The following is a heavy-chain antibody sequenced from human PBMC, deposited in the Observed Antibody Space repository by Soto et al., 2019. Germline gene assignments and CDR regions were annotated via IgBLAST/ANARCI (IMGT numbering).Heavy chain of an antibody. CDR1: GGSVSSGSCY. CDR2: IYYSGST. V-gene: IGHV4-61*01. J-gene: IGHJ4*02. CDR3: SRDIVGAAAVLGFDY. D-gene: IGHD6-13*01. Sequence: PSETRSLTCTVSGGSVSSGSCYWSWIRQPRGKGLEWIGYIYYSGSTNYNPSLKSRVTLSVDTSKNQFSLKLSSVTAADAAVYGCSRDIVGAAAVLGFDYLGQGTLVTVSS.